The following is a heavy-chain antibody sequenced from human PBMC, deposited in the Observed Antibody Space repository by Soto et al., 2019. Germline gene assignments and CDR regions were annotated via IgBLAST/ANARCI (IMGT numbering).Heavy chain of an antibody. J-gene: IGHJ6*02. Sequence: PGGSLRLSCAASGLTFRNYAMHWVRQAPGKGLECLAVIAYDGSNAFYRDSVKGRFTISRDNSKNTLYLHMNSLRSEDTGVYYCARGDREDILVVVGARPGEYGIDIWGQGTTVTVSS. CDR1: GLTFRNYA. D-gene: IGHD2-15*01. CDR2: IAYDGSNA. CDR3: ARGDREDILVVVGARPGEYGIDI. V-gene: IGHV3-30-3*01.